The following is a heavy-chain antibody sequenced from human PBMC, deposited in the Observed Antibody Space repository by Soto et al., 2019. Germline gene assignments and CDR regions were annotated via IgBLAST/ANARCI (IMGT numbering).Heavy chain of an antibody. Sequence: GGSLRLSCEASGFTFTSYAMSWVRQAPGKGLEWVSATSGSGDTTYYADPVKGRFTISRDNSEKRLYLQMNSLRAEDTAVYYCATTVHGGYVSYFDSWGQGTLVTVSS. V-gene: IGHV3-23*01. D-gene: IGHD5-12*01. CDR1: GFTFTSYA. CDR2: TSGSGDTT. CDR3: ATTVHGGYVSYFDS. J-gene: IGHJ4*02.